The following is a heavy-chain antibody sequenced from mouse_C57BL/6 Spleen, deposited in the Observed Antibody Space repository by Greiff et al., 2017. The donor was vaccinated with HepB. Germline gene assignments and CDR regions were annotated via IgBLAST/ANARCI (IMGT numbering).Heavy chain of an antibody. CDR1: GYTFTSYW. CDR3: ETLYSNYPYYFDY. Sequence: VQLQQSGAELVKPGASVKLSCKASGYTFTSYWMHWVKQRPGQGLEWIGMIHPNSGSTNYNEKFKSKATLTVDKSSSTAYMQLSSLTSEDSAVYYCETLYSNYPYYFDYWGQGTTLTVSS. D-gene: IGHD2-5*01. CDR2: IHPNSGST. J-gene: IGHJ2*01. V-gene: IGHV1-64*01.